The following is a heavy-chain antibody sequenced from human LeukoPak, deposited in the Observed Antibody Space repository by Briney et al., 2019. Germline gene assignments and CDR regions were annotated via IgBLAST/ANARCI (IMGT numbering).Heavy chain of an antibody. V-gene: IGHV3-11*01. CDR1: GFTFSDYY. J-gene: IGHJ4*02. Sequence: PGGSLRLSCAASGFTFSDYYMSWIRQAPGKGLEWVSYITSSGNTIFYADSVKGRFTISRDNSKNTLYLQMNSLRAEDTAVYYCAKGWWLRFLDYWGQGTLVTVSS. D-gene: IGHD5-12*01. CDR2: ITSSGNTI. CDR3: AKGWWLRFLDY.